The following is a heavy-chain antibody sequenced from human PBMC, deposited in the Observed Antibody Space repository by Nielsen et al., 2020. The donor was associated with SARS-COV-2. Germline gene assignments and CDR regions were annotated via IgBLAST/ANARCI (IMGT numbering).Heavy chain of an antibody. V-gene: IGHV4-59*01. CDR2: IYYSGST. Sequence: SETLSLTCTVSGGSISSYYWSWIRQPPGKGLEWIGYIYYSGSTNYNPSLKSRVTISVDTSKNQFSLKLSSVTAADTAVYYCAREDLFGYCSGGSCYSGDAFDIWGQGTMVTVSS. CDR1: GGSISSYY. CDR3: AREDLFGYCSGGSCYSGDAFDI. J-gene: IGHJ3*02. D-gene: IGHD2-15*01.